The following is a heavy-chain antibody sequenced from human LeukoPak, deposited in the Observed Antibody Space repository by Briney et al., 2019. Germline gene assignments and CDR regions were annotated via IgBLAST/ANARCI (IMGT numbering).Heavy chain of an antibody. CDR3: AQSPWELSDDY. D-gene: IGHD1-26*01. V-gene: IGHV4-39*01. CDR2: IHSSGNT. Sequence: SETLSLTCTVSGASISGSSYYWSWIRQPPGQGLEWIGTIHSSGNTYYNPSLKSRVTISVDTSKNQFSLKLSSVTAADTAVYYCAQSPWELSDDYWGQGLLVTVSS. CDR1: GASISGSSYY. J-gene: IGHJ4*02.